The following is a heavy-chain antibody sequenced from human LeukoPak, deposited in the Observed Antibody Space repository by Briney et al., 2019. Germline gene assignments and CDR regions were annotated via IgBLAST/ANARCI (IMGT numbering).Heavy chain of an antibody. Sequence: PGGSLRLSCAASGFTFSSYNINWVRQAPGKGLEWVSSISSGSTYIYYADSVKGRFTISRDNSENTLYLQMNSLKAEDTAVYYCGKRMSGSYDPEYWGRGTLVTVSS. CDR2: ISSGSTYI. CDR1: GFTFSSYN. CDR3: GKRMSGSYDPEY. V-gene: IGHV3-21*01. D-gene: IGHD1-26*01. J-gene: IGHJ4*01.